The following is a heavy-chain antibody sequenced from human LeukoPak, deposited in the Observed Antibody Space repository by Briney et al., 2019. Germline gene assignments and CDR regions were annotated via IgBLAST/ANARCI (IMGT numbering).Heavy chain of an antibody. CDR2: IYTSGST. D-gene: IGHD3-3*01. V-gene: IGHV4-4*07. J-gene: IGHJ3*02. Sequence: PSETLSLTCTVSGGSISSYYWSWLRQPAGKGLEWIGRIYTSGSTNYNPSLKSRVTMSVDTSKNQFSLKLSSVTAADTAVYYCARDEAAIFGVVIIQDDAFDIWGQGTMVTVSS. CDR1: GGSISSYY. CDR3: ARDEAAIFGVVIIQDDAFDI.